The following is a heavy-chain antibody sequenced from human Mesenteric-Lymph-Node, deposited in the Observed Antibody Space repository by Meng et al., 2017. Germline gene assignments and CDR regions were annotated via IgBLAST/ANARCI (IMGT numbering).Heavy chain of an antibody. CDR3: ARDRAPNYDFWSGYFEYWGVGRVDV. D-gene: IGHD3-3*01. CDR2: ISSSSSYI. Sequence: GESLKISCAASGFTFSSYSMNWVRQAPGKGLEWVSSISSSSSYIYYADSVKGRFTISRDNAKNSLYLQMNSLRAEDTAVYYCARDRAPNYDFWSGYFEYWGVGRVDVWGQGTTVTVSS. CDR1: GFTFSSYS. V-gene: IGHV3-21*01. J-gene: IGHJ6*02.